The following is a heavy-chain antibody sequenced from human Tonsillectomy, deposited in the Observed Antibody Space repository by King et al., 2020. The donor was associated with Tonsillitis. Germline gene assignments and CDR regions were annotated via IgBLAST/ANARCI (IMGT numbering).Heavy chain of an antibody. CDR2: IDTTGDT. J-gene: IGHJ4*02. D-gene: IGHD5-24*01. CDR1: GFTFNSYD. CDR3: ARGLMATPYFDY. Sequence: VQLVEFEGGLVQPGGSLRLSCAASGFTFNSYDMHWVRQATGKGLEWVSAIDTTGDTYYPGSVKGRFTISRENAKNSLYLQMNSLRAGDTAVYYCARGLMATPYFDYWGQGTLVTVSS. V-gene: IGHV3-13*01.